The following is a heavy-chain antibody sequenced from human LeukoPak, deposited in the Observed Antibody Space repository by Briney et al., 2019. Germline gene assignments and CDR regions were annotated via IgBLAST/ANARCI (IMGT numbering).Heavy chain of an antibody. CDR1: GGSISSYY. D-gene: IGHD1-26*01. J-gene: IGHJ4*02. CDR3: ARGSLSGSYEY. V-gene: IGHV4-59*01. Sequence: SETLSLTCTVSGGSISSYYWSCIRQPPGKGLEWIGYIYYSGSTNYNPSLKSRVTISVDTSKNQFSLKLSSVTAADTAVYYCARGSLSGSYEYWGQGTLVTVPS. CDR2: IYYSGST.